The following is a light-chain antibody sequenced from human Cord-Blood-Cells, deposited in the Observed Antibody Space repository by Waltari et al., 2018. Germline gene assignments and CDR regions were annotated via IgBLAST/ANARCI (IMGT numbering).Light chain of an antibody. V-gene: IGKV1-39*01. CDR2: AAS. Sequence: DIQMTQSPSSLSASVGDRVTITCRASQSISSYLNWYQQKPGTAPKLLIYAASSLQSGVPSRFSGSGSGTDFTLTISSLQPEDFATYYCQQSYSTAGTFGQGTKVEIK. CDR3: QQSYSTAGT. J-gene: IGKJ1*01. CDR1: QSISSY.